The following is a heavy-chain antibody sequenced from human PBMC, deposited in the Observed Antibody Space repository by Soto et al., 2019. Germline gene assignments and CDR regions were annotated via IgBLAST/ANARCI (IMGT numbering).Heavy chain of an antibody. J-gene: IGHJ4*02. CDR2: VHHTKGA. D-gene: IGHD1-1*01. CDR3: ARAGSWNLDS. V-gene: IGHV4-4*02. Sequence: ETLSLTFSFSGGSISGNNWCNWVRQPPGQGLEWIGEVHHTKGALYNPALRSRVTVSADLFNSKIFLEVHSLGAADTAVYYCARAGSWNLDSWGQGTPVTVSS. CDR1: GGSISGNNW.